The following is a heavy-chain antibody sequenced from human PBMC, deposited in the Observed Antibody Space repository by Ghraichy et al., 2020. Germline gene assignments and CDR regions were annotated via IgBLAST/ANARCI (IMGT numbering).Heavy chain of an antibody. CDR3: ARASGVVRFFYYDGLDV. V-gene: IGHV3-48*02. Sequence: GGSLRLSCVGSGFTFGSYSLNWVRQSPGKGLEWVAHISSSSRTRSYADSVRGRFTVSRDNAQNSLYLQMIGLRDEDTAVYCCARASGVVRFFYYDGLDVWGQGTTVTVSS. J-gene: IGHJ6*02. CDR1: GFTFGSYS. CDR2: ISSSSRTR. D-gene: IGHD2-21*01.